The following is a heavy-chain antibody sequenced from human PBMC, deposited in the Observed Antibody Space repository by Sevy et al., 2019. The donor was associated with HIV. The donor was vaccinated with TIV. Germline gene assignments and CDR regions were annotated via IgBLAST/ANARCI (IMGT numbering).Heavy chain of an antibody. Sequence: GGSLRLSCAASGFTFSSFSMNWVRQAPGKTLEWISYISSSGSSIYYADSVKGRFSISRGNAKRSLYLQMNSLRDEDTAVYYCARASSPYCGGDCLYAFNIWGQGTMVTVSS. V-gene: IGHV3-48*02. CDR3: ARASSPYCGGDCLYAFNI. D-gene: IGHD2-21*02. CDR1: GFTFSSFS. CDR2: ISSSGSSI. J-gene: IGHJ3*02.